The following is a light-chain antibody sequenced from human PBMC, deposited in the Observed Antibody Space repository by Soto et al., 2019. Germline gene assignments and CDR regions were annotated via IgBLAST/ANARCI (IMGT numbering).Light chain of an antibody. CDR1: SSDVGGYNY. CDR2: EVT. V-gene: IGLV2-14*01. Sequence: QSALTQPASVSGSPGQSITISCTGTSSDVGGYNYVSWYQQHPGKAPKLMIYEVTNRPSGVSNRFSASKSGNTASLTISGLQAEDEADYYCNSYTTISTLVFGGGTELTVL. J-gene: IGLJ2*01. CDR3: NSYTTISTLV.